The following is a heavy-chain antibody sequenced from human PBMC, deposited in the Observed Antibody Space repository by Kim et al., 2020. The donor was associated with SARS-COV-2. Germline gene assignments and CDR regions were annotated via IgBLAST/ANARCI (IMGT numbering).Heavy chain of an antibody. CDR3: AKDRPGGDAFDI. CDR2: T. Sequence: TYAADSVKGRFTIYRDNSKNPLYLQMTSLRADDTALYYCAKDRPGGDAFDIWGQGTTVTVSS. V-gene: IGHV3-23*01. J-gene: IGHJ3*02. D-gene: IGHD3-16*01.